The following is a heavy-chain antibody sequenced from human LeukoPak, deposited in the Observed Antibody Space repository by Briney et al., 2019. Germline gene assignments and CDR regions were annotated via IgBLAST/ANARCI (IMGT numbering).Heavy chain of an antibody. CDR3: ARGLAVAVPDY. CDR1: GFTFSSYC. D-gene: IGHD6-19*01. J-gene: IGHJ4*02. V-gene: IGHV3-48*01. CDR2: ISSSSSTI. Sequence: GGSLRLSCAASGFTFSSYCMNWVRQAPGKGLEWVSYISSSSSTIYYADSVKGRFTISRDNAKTSLYLQMNSLRAEDTAVYYCARGLAVAVPDYWGQGTLVTVSS.